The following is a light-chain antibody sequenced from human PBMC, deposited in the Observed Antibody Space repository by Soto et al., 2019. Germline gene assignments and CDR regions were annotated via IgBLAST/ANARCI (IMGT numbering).Light chain of an antibody. Sequence: DIVMTQSPLSLPVTPGESASISCRSSESLLHSNGYTYLDWYLLKPGQSPQLLIYLASNRASGVPDRFSGSGSGTDFTLKISRVEAEDVGIDYCMQSIHTRTFGQGTKVEIK. CDR2: LAS. CDR3: MQSIHTRT. J-gene: IGKJ1*01. CDR1: ESLLHSNGYTY. V-gene: IGKV2-28*01.